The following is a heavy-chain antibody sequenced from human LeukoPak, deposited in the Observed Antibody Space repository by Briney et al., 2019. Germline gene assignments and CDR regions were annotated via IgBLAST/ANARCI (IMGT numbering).Heavy chain of an antibody. CDR3: ARDQEGHYYDSSGRNWFDP. CDR2: INPSGGST. CDR1: GYTFTSYY. Sequence: ASVKVSCKASGYTFTSYYMHRVRQAPGQGLEWMGIINPSGGSTSYAQKFQGRVTMTRDTSTSTVYMELSSLRSEDTAVYYCARDQEGHYYDSSGRNWFDPWGQGTLVTVSS. V-gene: IGHV1-46*01. D-gene: IGHD3-22*01. J-gene: IGHJ5*02.